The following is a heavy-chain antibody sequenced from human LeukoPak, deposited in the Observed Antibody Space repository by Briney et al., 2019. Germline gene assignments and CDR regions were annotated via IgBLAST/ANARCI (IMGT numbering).Heavy chain of an antibody. V-gene: IGHV3-23*01. J-gene: IGHJ4*02. CDR2: ISGNGGST. CDR3: ATKVTYDYDSSVYFPSGYFDY. D-gene: IGHD3-22*01. CDR1: GFTFSSYA. Sequence: SGGSLRLSCAASGFTFSSYAMSWVRQAPGKGLEWVSAISGNGGSTYYADSVKGRFTISRDNSKNTLYLQMNSLRAEDTAVYYCATKVTYDYDSSVYFPSGYFDYWGQGTLVTVSS.